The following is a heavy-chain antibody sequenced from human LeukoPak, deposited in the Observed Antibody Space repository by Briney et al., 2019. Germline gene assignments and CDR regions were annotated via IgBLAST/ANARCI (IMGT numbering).Heavy chain of an antibody. Sequence: ASVKASCKASGYPFRGDNMHLVRQAPGQGFEWIGCINPNNGDTLYAQKFQGRVTMAWDTSISTVYMELKRLISDDTAMYYCARRVQQRLSTGWFDPWGQGTLVTVS. D-gene: IGHD6-25*01. CDR1: GYPFRGDN. J-gene: IGHJ5*02. CDR3: ARRVQQRLSTGWFDP. V-gene: IGHV1-2*02. CDR2: INPNNGDT.